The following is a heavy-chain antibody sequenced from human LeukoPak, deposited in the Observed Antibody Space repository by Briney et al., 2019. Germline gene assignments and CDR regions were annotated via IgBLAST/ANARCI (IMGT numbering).Heavy chain of an antibody. CDR2: INWNSGRR. V-gene: IGHV3-9*01. J-gene: IGHJ4*02. CDR3: ARVVPPTDYGSGSYFWDPYYFDY. D-gene: IGHD3-10*01. CDR1: GFTFDDYA. Sequence: GGSLRLSCAASGFTFDDYAMHWVRQTPGKGLEWVSGINWNSGRRGYADSVKGRFTISRDNAKNTLYLQMNSLRAEDTAVYYCARVVPPTDYGSGSYFWDPYYFDYWGQGTLVTVSS.